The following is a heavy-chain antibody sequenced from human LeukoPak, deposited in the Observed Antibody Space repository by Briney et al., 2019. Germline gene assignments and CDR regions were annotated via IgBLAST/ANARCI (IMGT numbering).Heavy chain of an antibody. CDR3: ARVAAAGTFDY. CDR1: GFTFSDYY. J-gene: IGHJ4*02. Sequence: GGSLRLSCATSGFTFSDYYMSWIRQAPGKGLEWVSYISSSGSTIYYADSVKGRFTISRDNAKNSLYLQMNSLRAEDTAVYYCARVAAAGTFDYWGQGTLVTVSS. CDR2: ISSSGSTI. V-gene: IGHV3-11*01. D-gene: IGHD6-13*01.